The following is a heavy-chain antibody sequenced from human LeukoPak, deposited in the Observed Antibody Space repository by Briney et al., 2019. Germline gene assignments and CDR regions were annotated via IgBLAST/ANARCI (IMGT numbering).Heavy chain of an antibody. V-gene: IGHV4-39*07. Sequence: SETLSLTCTVSGGSISSSSYYWGWIRQPPGKGLEWIGSIYYSGSTYYNPSLKSRVTISVDTSKNQFSLKLSSVTAADTAVYYCAREHDSSGFPVDYWGQGTLVTVSS. J-gene: IGHJ4*02. CDR2: IYYSGST. CDR1: GGSISSSSYY. CDR3: AREHDSSGFPVDY. D-gene: IGHD3-22*01.